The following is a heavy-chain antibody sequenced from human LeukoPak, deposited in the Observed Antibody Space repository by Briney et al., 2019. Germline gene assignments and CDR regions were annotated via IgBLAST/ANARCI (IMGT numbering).Heavy chain of an antibody. CDR2: IYYSGST. D-gene: IGHD6-19*01. CDR1: GGSISSYY. J-gene: IGHJ4*02. CDR3: ARHLIAVAAVDY. Sequence: PETLSLTCTVSGGSISSYYWSWIRPPPGKGREGIGYIYYSGSTNYNPSLKSRVTISVDTSKNQFSLKLSSVTAADTAVYYCARHLIAVAAVDYWGQGTLVTVSS. V-gene: IGHV4-59*08.